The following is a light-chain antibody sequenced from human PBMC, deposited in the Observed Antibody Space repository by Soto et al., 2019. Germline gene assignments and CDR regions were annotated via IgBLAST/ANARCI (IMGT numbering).Light chain of an antibody. CDR1: TGPVTSGFY. Sequence: QAVVTQEPSLTVYPGGTVTLTCASSTGPVTSGFYPHWVQQKPGQAPRTLIYSTTNTHSWTPARFSGSLLGGKAALTLSGVQPEDEADYYCLLYDGGSYVFGAGTKLTVL. CDR2: STT. CDR3: LLYDGGSYV. J-gene: IGLJ1*01. V-gene: IGLV7-43*01.